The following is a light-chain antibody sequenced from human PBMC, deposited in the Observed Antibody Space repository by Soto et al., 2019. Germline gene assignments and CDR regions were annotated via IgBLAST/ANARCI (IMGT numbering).Light chain of an antibody. V-gene: IGKV1-5*01. J-gene: IGKJ1*01. CDR1: QSVSGW. CDR2: DAS. CDR3: QPYETFSGT. Sequence: DIQMTQSPSTLCASVGDIGTITCRASQSVSGWLAWYQQKPGEDPKLLIYDASALPRGVPSRFRGSGSGTKFTITIASLTTDDFANYYCQPYETFSGTVGPGTQVEIK.